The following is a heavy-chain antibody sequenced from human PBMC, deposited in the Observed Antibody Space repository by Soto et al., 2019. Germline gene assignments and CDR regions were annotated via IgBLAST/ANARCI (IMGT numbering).Heavy chain of an antibody. V-gene: IGHV1-18*01. CDR1: GYTFTSYG. CDR3: ARDPFWGGFGELSSPFFDY. CDR2: ISAYNGNT. Sequence: QVQLVQSGAEVKKPGASVKVSCKASGYTFTSYGISWVRQAPGQGLEWMGWISAYNGNTNYAQKLQGRVTMTTDTPASTAYMELRSRRSDDTAVYYCARDPFWGGFGELSSPFFDYWGQGTLVTVSS. D-gene: IGHD3-10*01. J-gene: IGHJ4*02.